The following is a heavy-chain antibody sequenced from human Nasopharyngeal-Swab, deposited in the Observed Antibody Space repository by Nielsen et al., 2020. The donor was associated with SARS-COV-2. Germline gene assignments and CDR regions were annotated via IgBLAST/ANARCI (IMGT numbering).Heavy chain of an antibody. CDR1: GYTFTSYD. CDR3: ARLLTYYYDSSGYRWANAFDI. Sequence: ASVKVSCKASGYTFTSYDINWVRQATGQGLEWMGWMNPNSGNTGYAQKFQGRVTMTRNTSISIAYMELSSLRSEDTAVYYCARLLTYYYDSSGYRWANAFDIWGQGTMVTVSS. V-gene: IGHV1-8*01. J-gene: IGHJ3*02. D-gene: IGHD3-22*01. CDR2: MNPNSGNT.